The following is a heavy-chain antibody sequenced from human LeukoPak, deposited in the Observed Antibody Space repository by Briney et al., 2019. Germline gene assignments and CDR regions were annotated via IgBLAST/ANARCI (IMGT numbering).Heavy chain of an antibody. V-gene: IGHV3-21*01. CDR1: GFTFSNYN. CDR2: ITSSSTYR. Sequence: GGSLRLSCAASGFTFSNYNMNWVRQAPGKGLEWVSSITSSSTYRYYADSVKGRFTMSRDNAKKSLYLQMNSLRAEDTAVYYCARAKFDSSGYYYRGFDIWGQGTMVTVSS. D-gene: IGHD3-22*01. CDR3: ARAKFDSSGYYYRGFDI. J-gene: IGHJ3*02.